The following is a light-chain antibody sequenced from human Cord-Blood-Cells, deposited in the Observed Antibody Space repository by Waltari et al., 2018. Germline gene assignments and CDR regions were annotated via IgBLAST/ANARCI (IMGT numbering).Light chain of an antibody. CDR3: QQYDNLPYT. CDR2: DAS. V-gene: IGKV1-33*01. Sequence: DIHMTQSPSSLFASVGDSVTNTCQASQVISNYLNWYQQKPGKAPKLLIYDASNLETGVPSRFSGSRSGTDFTFTISSLQPEDIATYYCQQYDNLPYTFGQGTKLEIK. CDR1: QVISNY. J-gene: IGKJ2*01.